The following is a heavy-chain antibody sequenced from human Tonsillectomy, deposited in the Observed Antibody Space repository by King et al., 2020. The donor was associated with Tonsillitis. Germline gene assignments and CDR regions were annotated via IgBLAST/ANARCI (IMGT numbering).Heavy chain of an antibody. CDR2: ISYDGSNK. J-gene: IGHJ4*02. D-gene: IGHD1-26*01. CDR1: GFTFSSYG. V-gene: IGHV3-30*18. Sequence: HVQLVESGGGVVQPGRSLRLSCAASGFTFSSYGMHWVRQAPGKGLEWVAVISYDGSNKYYADSVKGRFTISRDNSKNTLYLQMNSLRAEDTAVYYCVKDLFTFRSGSYFCVDYWGQGTLVTVSS. CDR3: VKDLFTFRSGSYFCVDY.